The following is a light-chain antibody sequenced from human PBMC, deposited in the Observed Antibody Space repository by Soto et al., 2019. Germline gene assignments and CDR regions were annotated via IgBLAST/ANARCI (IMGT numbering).Light chain of an antibody. V-gene: IGKV3-20*01. Sequence: ESVLTQSPGTLSLSPGERATLSCTASQSVSSNYLAWYQQKPGQAPRLLIYGASTRATGIPDRFSGSGSGTDFTLTISRLEPEDYCQQFGGSSYSCGQGTKLEIK. J-gene: IGKJ2*03. CDR2: GAS. CDR1: QSVSSNY. CDR3: QQFGGSSYS.